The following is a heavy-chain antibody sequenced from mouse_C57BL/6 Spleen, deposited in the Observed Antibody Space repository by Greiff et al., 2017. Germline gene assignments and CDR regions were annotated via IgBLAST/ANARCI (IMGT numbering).Heavy chain of an antibody. CDR3: AREGILRYFDV. Sequence: EVQVVESGGDLVKPGGSLKLSCAASGFTFSSYGMSWVRQTPDKRLEWVATISSGGSYTYYPDSVKGRFTISRDNAKNTLYLQMSSLKSEDTAMYYCAREGILRYFDVWGTGTTVTVSS. CDR2: ISSGGSYT. J-gene: IGHJ1*03. CDR1: GFTFSSYG. V-gene: IGHV5-6*01.